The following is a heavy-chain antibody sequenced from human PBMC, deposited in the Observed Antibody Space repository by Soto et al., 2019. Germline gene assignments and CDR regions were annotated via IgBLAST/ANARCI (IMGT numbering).Heavy chain of an antibody. J-gene: IGHJ4*02. CDR3: AKGGVLLWFGELFFDY. V-gene: IGHV3-23*01. Sequence: GGSLRLSCAASGFTFSSYAMSWVRQAPGKGLEWVSAISGSGGSTYYADSVKGRFTISRDNSKNTLYLQMNSLRAEDTAVYYCAKGGVLLWFGELFFDYWGQGTLVTVSS. CDR2: ISGSGGST. D-gene: IGHD3-10*01. CDR1: GFTFSSYA.